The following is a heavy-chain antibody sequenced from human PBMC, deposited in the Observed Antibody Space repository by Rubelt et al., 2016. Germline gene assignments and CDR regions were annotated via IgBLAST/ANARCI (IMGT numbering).Heavy chain of an antibody. CDR2: IYYSGRT. CDR1: GGSISSSSYY. J-gene: IGHJ4*02. CDR3: ARLSSGWYYFDY. V-gene: IGHV4-39*01. D-gene: IGHD6-19*01. Sequence: QLQLQESGPGLVKPSETLSLTCTVSGGSISSSSYYWGWIRQPPGKGLAWIGSIYYSGRTYYNPSLKSRVTSSVDTAKNQFSLELSSVTAADTAVYYWARLSSGWYYFDYWGQGTLVTVSS.